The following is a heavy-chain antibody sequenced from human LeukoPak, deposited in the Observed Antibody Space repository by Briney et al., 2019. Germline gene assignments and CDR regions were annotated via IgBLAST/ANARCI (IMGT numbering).Heavy chain of an antibody. CDR3: ARVIYYDSSGYYLPRAPDAFDI. CDR1: GFTFSSYS. CDR2: ISSSSYI. Sequence: GGSLRLSCAASGFTFSSYSMNWVRQAPGKGLEWVSSISSSSYIYYADSVKGRFTISRDNAKNSLYLQMNSLRAEDTAVYYCARVIYYDSSGYYLPRAPDAFDIWGQGTMVTVSS. D-gene: IGHD3-22*01. J-gene: IGHJ3*02. V-gene: IGHV3-21*01.